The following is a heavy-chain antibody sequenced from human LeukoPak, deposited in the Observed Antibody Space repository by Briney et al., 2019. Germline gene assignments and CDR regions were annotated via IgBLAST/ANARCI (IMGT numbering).Heavy chain of an antibody. CDR1: EFTFSNFW. J-gene: IGHJ4*02. V-gene: IGHV3-7*01. CDR2: INQDGSQT. Sequence: GGSLRLSCSASEFTFSNFWMSWVRQAPGKGLEWVANINQDGSQTYYVDSVRGRFTISRDNAQNSLYLEMNTLRAEDTAVYYCASEGQLVRQYIYWGQGTLVTVSS. CDR3: ASEGQLVRQYIY. D-gene: IGHD4-11*01.